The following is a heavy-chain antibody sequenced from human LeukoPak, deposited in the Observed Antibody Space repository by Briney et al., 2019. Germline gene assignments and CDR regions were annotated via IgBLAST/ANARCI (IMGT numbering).Heavy chain of an antibody. CDR3: ARDLAAGSLDF. J-gene: IGHJ4*02. V-gene: IGHV4-61*01. D-gene: IGHD6-13*01. Sequence: SETLSLTCTVSGDSVSNVRYSWSSIRQPPGKGLEWIGYIYHSGSTSYNPSLKSRVTISIDTSRNQFSLTLSSVTAADTAIYYCARDLAAGSLDFWGQGILVTVCS. CDR2: IYHSGST. CDR1: GDSVSNVRYS.